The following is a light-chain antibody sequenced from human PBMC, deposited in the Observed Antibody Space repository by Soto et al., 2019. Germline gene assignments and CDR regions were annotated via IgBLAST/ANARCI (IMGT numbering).Light chain of an antibody. Sequence: QSALTQPASVSGSPGQSITISCSGSSSDIGSYNLVYWYQQHPGKAPKLIIYEVSKGPSGVSDRFSGSKSGNTASLTISGLRAEDEAYYHCCSYAGSSYVVFGGGTKLTVL. J-gene: IGLJ2*01. CDR1: SSDIGSYNL. CDR3: CSYAGSSYVV. CDR2: EVS. V-gene: IGLV2-23*02.